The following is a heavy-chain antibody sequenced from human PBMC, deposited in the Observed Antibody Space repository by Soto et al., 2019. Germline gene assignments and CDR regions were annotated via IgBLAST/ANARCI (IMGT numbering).Heavy chain of an antibody. V-gene: IGHV3-7*03. D-gene: IGHD3-16*01. CDR2: INEDGSEK. CDR1: GFSFSLFW. Sequence: GGSLRLSCAASGFSFSLFWMSWVRQTPGKGLEWVANINEDGSEKFFADSVKGRFTISRDNAKNSLSLQMNSLTADDTAVYYCARTGWPQSSYYFDYWGQGTLVTVSA. CDR3: ARTGWPQSSYYFDY. J-gene: IGHJ4*02.